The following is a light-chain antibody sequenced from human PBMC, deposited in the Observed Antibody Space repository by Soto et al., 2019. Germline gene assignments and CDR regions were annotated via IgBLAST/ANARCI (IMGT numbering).Light chain of an antibody. V-gene: IGKV1-27*01. Sequence: DIQMTQSPSSLPASVGDRVTIICRASQGISSDLAWYQQKPGKVPKLLIYDASTLQSGVPSRFSGSGSGTDFTLTISSLQPEDVATYYCQNYNNVPRTFGGGTKVDIK. CDR2: DAS. CDR3: QNYNNVPRT. J-gene: IGKJ4*01. CDR1: QGISSD.